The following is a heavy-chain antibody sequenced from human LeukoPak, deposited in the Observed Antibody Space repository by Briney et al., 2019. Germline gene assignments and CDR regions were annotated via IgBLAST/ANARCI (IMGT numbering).Heavy chain of an antibody. D-gene: IGHD4-17*01. CDR1: GYTFTGYY. CDR2: INPNSGGT. J-gene: IGHJ6*03. CDR3: ARERAVRTSYYYYYMDV. V-gene: IGHV1-2*02. Sequence: ASVKVSCKASGYTFTGYYMHWVRQAPGQGLEWMGWINPNSGGTNYAQKFQGRVTMTRDTSISTAYMELSRLRSDDTAVYYCARERAVRTSYYYYYMDVWGKGTTVTISS.